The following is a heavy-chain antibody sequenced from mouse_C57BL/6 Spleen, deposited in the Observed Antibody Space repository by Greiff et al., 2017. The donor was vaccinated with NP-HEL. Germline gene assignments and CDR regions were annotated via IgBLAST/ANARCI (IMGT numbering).Heavy chain of an antibody. V-gene: IGHV1-15*01. Sequence: QVQLQQSGAELVRPGASVTLSCKASGYTFTDYEMHWVKQTPVHGLEWIGAIDPETGGTAYNQKFKGKAILTADKSSSTAYMGLRSLTSEDSAVYYCTSRDGYPFAYWGQGTLVTVSA. CDR2: IDPETGGT. CDR1: GYTFTDYE. J-gene: IGHJ3*01. D-gene: IGHD2-3*01. CDR3: TSRDGYPFAY.